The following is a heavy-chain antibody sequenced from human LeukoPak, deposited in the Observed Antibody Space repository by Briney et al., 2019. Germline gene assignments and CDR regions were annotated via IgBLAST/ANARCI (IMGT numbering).Heavy chain of an antibody. J-gene: IGHJ4*02. D-gene: IGHD5-18*01. CDR3: ARQISGFTYGFAY. CDR2: IYPGDSDT. V-gene: IGHV5-51*01. CDR1: GYSFPNYW. Sequence: GESLKISCKGSGYSFPNYWIAWVRQMPARGLEWMGIIYPGDSDTRYSPSFQGQVTISADKSISTAYLQWSSLKASDTAVFYCARQISGFTYGFAYWGQGTLVTVSS.